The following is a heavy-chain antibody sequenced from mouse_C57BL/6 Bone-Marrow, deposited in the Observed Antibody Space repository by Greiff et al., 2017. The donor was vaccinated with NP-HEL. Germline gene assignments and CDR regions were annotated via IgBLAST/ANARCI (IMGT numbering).Heavy chain of an antibody. CDR2: INPSSGYT. D-gene: IGHD2-1*01. CDR3: ARGDYGNSYYFDY. CDR1: GYTFTSYW. Sequence: QVQLKQSGAELAKPGASVKLSCKASGYTFTSYWMHWVKQRPGQGLEWIGYINPSSGYTKYNQKFKDKATLTADKSSSTAYMQLSSLTYEDSAVYYCARGDYGNSYYFDYWGQGTTLTVSS. J-gene: IGHJ2*01. V-gene: IGHV1-7*01.